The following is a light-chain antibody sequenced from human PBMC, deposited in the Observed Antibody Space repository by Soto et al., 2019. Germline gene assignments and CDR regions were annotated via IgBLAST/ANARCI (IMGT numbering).Light chain of an antibody. CDR3: APWDHSLNRYV. J-gene: IGLJ1*01. V-gene: IGLV1-44*01. CDR1: TSNIGSNT. Sequence: QSVLTQPPSASGTPGQGVPISCSGITSNIGSNTVNWYQQLPGTAPKLLIYNNNQRPSGVPDRFSGSKSGTSASLAIGGLQSEYEADYYCAPWDHSLNRYVFATGTKVTV. CDR2: NNN.